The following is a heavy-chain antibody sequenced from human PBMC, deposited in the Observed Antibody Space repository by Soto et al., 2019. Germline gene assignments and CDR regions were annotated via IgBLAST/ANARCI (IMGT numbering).Heavy chain of an antibody. J-gene: IGHJ4*02. CDR3: ARDGVSSTEYTWNYGTYFDY. V-gene: IGHV3-66*02. CDR2: GHGGGST. D-gene: IGHD1-7*01. CDR1: GFTVSNNH. Sequence: TGGSLRLSCAASGFTVSNNHMTWVRQAAGKGLELVSFGHGGGSTSYADSVKGRFTISRDNSKNTLYLHMNSLGAEDTAVYYCARDGVSSTEYTWNYGTYFDYWGQGALVTSPQ.